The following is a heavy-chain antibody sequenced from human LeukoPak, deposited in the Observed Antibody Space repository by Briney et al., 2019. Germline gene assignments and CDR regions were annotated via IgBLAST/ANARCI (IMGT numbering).Heavy chain of an antibody. CDR1: GGSISSYY. V-gene: IGHV4-59*01. CDR3: ARMYYYDSSGYYFRWFDP. Sequence: SETLSLTCTVSGGSISSYYWSWIRQPPVKGLEWIGYIYYSGSTNYNPSLKSRVNISVDTSKNQFSLKLSAVTAADTAVNYGARMYYYDSSGYYFRWFDPWGQGTLVTVSS. J-gene: IGHJ5*02. D-gene: IGHD3-22*01. CDR2: IYYSGST.